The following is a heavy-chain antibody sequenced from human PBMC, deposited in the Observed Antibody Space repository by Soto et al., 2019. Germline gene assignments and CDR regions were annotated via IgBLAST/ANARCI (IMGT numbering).Heavy chain of an antibody. J-gene: IGHJ3*01. D-gene: IGHD3-3*01. CDR1: GGTFSSYA. CDR3: ARERGGHITICGVARRYAFDL. Sequence: ASVKVSCKASGGTFSSYAISWVRQAPGQGREWMGGIIPIFGTANYAQKFQGRVTITADESTSTAYMELSSLRSEDTAVYYRARERGGHITICGVARRYAFDLCGQGXMVTVPS. V-gene: IGHV1-69*13. CDR2: IIPIFGTA.